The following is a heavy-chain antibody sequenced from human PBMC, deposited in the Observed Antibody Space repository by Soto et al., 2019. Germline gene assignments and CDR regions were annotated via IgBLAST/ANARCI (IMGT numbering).Heavy chain of an antibody. J-gene: IGHJ6*02. CDR1: GFTFDDYT. Sequence: GGSLRLSCAASGFTFDDYTMHWVRQAPGKGLEWVSLISWDGGSTYYADSVKGRFTISRDNSKNSLYLQMNSLRTEDTALYYCAKDRGVRGDPYYYGMDVWGQGTTVTVPS. D-gene: IGHD3-10*01. CDR3: AKDRGVRGDPYYYGMDV. CDR2: ISWDGGST. V-gene: IGHV3-43*01.